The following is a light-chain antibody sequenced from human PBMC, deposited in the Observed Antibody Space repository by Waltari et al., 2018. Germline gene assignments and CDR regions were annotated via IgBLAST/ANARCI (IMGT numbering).Light chain of an antibody. CDR1: QSLVFSDGNTY. V-gene: IGKV2-30*01. J-gene: IGKJ3*01. CDR2: KVS. Sequence: AVMTQSPLSLPVTLGQPASISCKSNQSLVFSDGNTYLNWFHQRPGQSPRRLLQKVSNRDSGVPDIFGGSGSGTDFTLKISRVEADDVGIFYCMQGSSWPFTFGPGTRVDIK. CDR3: MQGSSWPFT.